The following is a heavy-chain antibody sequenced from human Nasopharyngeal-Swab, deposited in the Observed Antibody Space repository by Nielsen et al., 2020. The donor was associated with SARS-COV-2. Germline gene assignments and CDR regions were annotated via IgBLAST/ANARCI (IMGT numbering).Heavy chain of an antibody. V-gene: IGHV3-30*03. J-gene: IGHJ6*03. CDR3: ARTDRGGSYFSEYYYYMDV. CDR2: ILYDGSDK. D-gene: IGHD1-26*01. Sequence: GESLKISCAASGFTFSHYAMHWVRQAPGKGLEWVAVILYDGSDKYYEESVKGRFTISRDNSKNVVYLQMNSLRAEASVVYYCARTDRGGSYFSEYYYYMDVWGTGTTVTVSS. CDR1: GFTFSHYA.